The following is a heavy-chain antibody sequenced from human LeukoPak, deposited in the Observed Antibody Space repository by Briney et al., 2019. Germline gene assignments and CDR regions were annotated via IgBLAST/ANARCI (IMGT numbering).Heavy chain of an antibody. J-gene: IGHJ6*02. CDR1: GGSFSGYY. V-gene: IGHV4-34*01. Sequence: SETLSLTCAVYGGSFSGYYWNWIRQPPGKGLEWIGEINHSGSTNYNPSLKSRVTISVDTSKNQFSLKLSSVTAADTAVYYCARETTRGFLEWSYYYYGMDVWGQGTTVTVSS. D-gene: IGHD3-3*01. CDR2: INHSGST. CDR3: ARETTRGFLEWSYYYYGMDV.